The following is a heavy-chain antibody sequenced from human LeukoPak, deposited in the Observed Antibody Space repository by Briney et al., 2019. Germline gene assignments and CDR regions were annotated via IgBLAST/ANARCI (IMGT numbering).Heavy chain of an antibody. J-gene: IGHJ6*02. CDR2: IIPILGIA. V-gene: IGHV1-69*04. CDR3: ARSPPPYCGGDCYSSYYYGMDV. CDR1: GGTFSSYA. D-gene: IGHD2-21*02. Sequence: SVKVSCKASGGTFSSYAISWVRQAPGQGLEWMGRIIPILGIANYAQKFQGRVTITADKSTSTAYMELSSLRSEDTAVYYCARSPPPYCGGDCYSSYYYGMDVWGQGATVTVSS.